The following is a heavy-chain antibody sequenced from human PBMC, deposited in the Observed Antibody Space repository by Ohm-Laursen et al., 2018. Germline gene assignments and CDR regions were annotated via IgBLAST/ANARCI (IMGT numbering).Heavy chain of an antibody. CDR2: ISYSAGP. CDR1: GDSISSGLYY. Sequence: SDTLSLTCSVSGDSISSGLYYWSWIRLPPGKGLEWIGSISYSAGPKYSASLKNRATISVDTSQNQFSLRLNSVSAADTAIYYCVRGLIEYWGQGTLVTVSS. CDR3: VRGLIEY. J-gene: IGHJ4*02. V-gene: IGHV4-61*01. D-gene: IGHD3-16*01.